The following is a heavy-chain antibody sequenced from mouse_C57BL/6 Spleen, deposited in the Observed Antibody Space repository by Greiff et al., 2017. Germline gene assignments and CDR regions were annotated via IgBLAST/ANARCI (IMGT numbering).Heavy chain of an antibody. V-gene: IGHV1-64*01. J-gene: IGHJ1*03. CDR2: IHPNSGST. CDR1: GYTFTSYW. CDR3: ARAPITTVVATYWYFDV. D-gene: IGHD1-1*01. Sequence: VQLQQSGAELVKPGASVKLSCKASGYTFTSYWMHWVKQRPGQGLEWIGMIHPNSGSTNYNEKFKSKATLTVDKSSSTAYMQLSSLTSEDSAVYYCARAPITTVVATYWYFDVWGTGTTVTVSS.